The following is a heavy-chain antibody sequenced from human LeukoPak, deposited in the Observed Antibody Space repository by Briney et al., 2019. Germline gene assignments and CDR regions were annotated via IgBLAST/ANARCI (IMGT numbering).Heavy chain of an antibody. CDR3: ARDPPYCSSTSCFDY. J-gene: IGHJ4*02. CDR1: GFIVSSNH. CDR2: IRYDGSNK. D-gene: IGHD2-2*01. Sequence: PGGSLRLSCAASGFIVSSNHMSWVRQAPGKGLEWVAFIRYDGSNKYYADSVKGRFTISRDNSKNTLYLQMNSLRAEDTAVYYCARDPPYCSSTSCFDYWGQGTLVTVSS. V-gene: IGHV3-30*02.